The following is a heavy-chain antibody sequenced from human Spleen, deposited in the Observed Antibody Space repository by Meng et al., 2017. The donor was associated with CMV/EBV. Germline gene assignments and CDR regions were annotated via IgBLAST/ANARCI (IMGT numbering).Heavy chain of an antibody. CDR1: GYPFSSHY. CDR3: ARARDMITFGGVIAELDY. J-gene: IGHJ4*02. CDR2: INPSGGST. D-gene: IGHD3-16*02. V-gene: IGHV1-46*01. Sequence: ASVKVSCKASGYPFSSHYINWVRQAPGQGLEWMGIINPSGGSTSYAQKFQGRVTMTRDTSTTTVYMELSSLRSDDTAVYYCARARDMITFGGVIAELDYWGQGTLVTVSS.